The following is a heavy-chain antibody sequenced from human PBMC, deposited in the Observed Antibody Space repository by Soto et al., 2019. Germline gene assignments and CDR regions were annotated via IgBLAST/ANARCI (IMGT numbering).Heavy chain of an antibody. CDR2: IIPILGIA. CDR1: GGTFSSYT. J-gene: IGHJ3*02. V-gene: IGHV1-69*02. Sequence: QVQLVQSGAEVKKPGSSVKVSCKASGGTFSSYTISWVREAPGLGLEWMGRIIPILGIANYAQKFQGRVTITADKSTSTAYMELSSLRSEDTAVYYCALAGDYYDSSGYYPDDAFDIWGQGTMVTVSS. CDR3: ALAGDYYDSSGYYPDDAFDI. D-gene: IGHD3-22*01.